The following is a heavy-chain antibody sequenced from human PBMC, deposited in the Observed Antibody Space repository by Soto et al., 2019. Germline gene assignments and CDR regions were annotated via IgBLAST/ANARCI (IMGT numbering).Heavy chain of an antibody. D-gene: IGHD6-13*01. CDR3: ALKVIAPGIAVAGKWYFDL. V-gene: IGHV4-39*01. CDR1: GGSISSSSYY. J-gene: IGHJ2*01. Sequence: QLQLQESGPGLVKPSETLSLTCTVSGGSISSSSYYWGWIRQPPGKGLEWIRSIYYSGSTYYNPSLQSRVTISLDTSKNQFSLKLSSVTAADTAVYYCALKVIAPGIAVAGKWYFDLWGRGTLVTVSS. CDR2: IYYSGST.